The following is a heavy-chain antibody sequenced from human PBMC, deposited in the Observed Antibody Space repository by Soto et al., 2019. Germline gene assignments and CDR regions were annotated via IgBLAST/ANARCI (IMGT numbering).Heavy chain of an antibody. CDR1: GYTFTSYG. CDR3: ARGGFYEISTGYLRDYYYGMDV. CDR2: ISAYNGNT. Sequence: GASVKVSCKASGYTFTSYGISWVRQAPGQGLEWMGWISAYNGNTNYAQKLQGRVTMTTDTSTSTAYMELRSLRSDATAVYYCARGGFYEISTGYLRDYYYGMDVWGQGTTVTVSS. D-gene: IGHD3-9*01. V-gene: IGHV1-18*01. J-gene: IGHJ6*02.